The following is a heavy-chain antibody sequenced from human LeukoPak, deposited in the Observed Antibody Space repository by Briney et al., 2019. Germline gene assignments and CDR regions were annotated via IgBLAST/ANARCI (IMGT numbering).Heavy chain of an antibody. D-gene: IGHD1-1*01. CDR1: GGSFSGYY. Sequence: SETLSLTCAVYGGSFSGYYWSWLRQPPGKGLEWIGEINHSGSTNYNPSLKSRVTISVDTSKNQFSLKLSSVTAADTAVYYCAKDWTPLGGGGFDYWGQGTLVTVSS. CDR3: AKDWTPLGGGGFDY. J-gene: IGHJ4*02. CDR2: INHSGST. V-gene: IGHV4-34*01.